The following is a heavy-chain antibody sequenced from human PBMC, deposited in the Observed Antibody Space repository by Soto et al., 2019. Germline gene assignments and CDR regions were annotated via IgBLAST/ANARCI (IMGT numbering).Heavy chain of an antibody. Sequence: GGSLRLSCTVSGFAFNNYGINWVRQAPGKGLEWVSSISKSDYTYYSDSVKGRFAISRDNAKSSVSLQMNTLRVEDTAVYYCARGDSIIIPAVSDFWGQGTLVTVSS. J-gene: IGHJ4*02. CDR1: GFAFNNYG. CDR3: ARGDSIIIPAVSDF. V-gene: IGHV3-21*01. D-gene: IGHD2-2*01. CDR2: ISKSDYT.